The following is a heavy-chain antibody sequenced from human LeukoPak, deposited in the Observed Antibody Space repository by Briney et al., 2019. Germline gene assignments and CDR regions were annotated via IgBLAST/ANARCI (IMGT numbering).Heavy chain of an antibody. CDR2: ISGSGGST. CDR1: GFTFSSYA. V-gene: IGHV3-23*01. CDR3: AKQVDHYCYGMDV. J-gene: IGHJ6*02. Sequence: GGSLRLSCAASGFTFSSYALSWVRQAPGKGLEWVSAISGSGGSTYYADSVKGRFTISRDNSKNTLYLQMNSLRAEDTAVYYCAKQVDHYCYGMDVWGQGTTVTVSS.